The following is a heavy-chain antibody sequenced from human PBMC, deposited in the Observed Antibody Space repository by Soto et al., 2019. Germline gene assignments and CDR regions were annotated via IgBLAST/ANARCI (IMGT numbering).Heavy chain of an antibody. D-gene: IGHD3-3*01. CDR2: IIPIFGTA. Sequence: SVKVSCKASGVTFSSYAISWVRQAPGQGLEWMGGIIPIFGTANYAQKFQGRVTITADKSTSTAYMELSSLRSEDTAVYYCARPRVFGVVTEAFDIWGQGTMVTVSS. CDR1: GVTFSSYA. V-gene: IGHV1-69*06. J-gene: IGHJ3*02. CDR3: ARPRVFGVVTEAFDI.